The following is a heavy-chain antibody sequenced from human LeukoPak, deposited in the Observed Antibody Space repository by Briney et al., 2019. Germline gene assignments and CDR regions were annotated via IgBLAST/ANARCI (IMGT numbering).Heavy chain of an antibody. J-gene: IGHJ4*02. CDR2: IYTSGST. CDR1: GGSINSYY. CDR3: ARRISGSGSWIKDLE. D-gene: IGHD3-22*01. V-gene: IGHV4-4*09. Sequence: SETLSLTCTVSGGSINSYYWSWIRQPPGKGLEWIGYIYTSGSTNYNPSLKSRVTISVDTSKNQFSLKLTSVTAADTAVYYCARRISGSGSWIKDLEWGQGTLVTVSS.